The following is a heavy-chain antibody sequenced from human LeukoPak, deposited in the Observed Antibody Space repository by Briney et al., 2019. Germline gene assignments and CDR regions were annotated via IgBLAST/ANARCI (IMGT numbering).Heavy chain of an antibody. J-gene: IGHJ4*02. CDR1: GGSISSISYY. CDR3: ASIYGDHAYVGY. CDR2: IYYSGST. Sequence: PSETLSLTCTVSGGSISSISYYWGWIRQPPGKGLEWIGSIYYSGSTYYNPSLKSRVTISVDTSKNQFSLKLSSVTAADTAVYYCASIYGDHAYVGYWGQGTLVTVSS. V-gene: IGHV4-39*01. D-gene: IGHD4-17*01.